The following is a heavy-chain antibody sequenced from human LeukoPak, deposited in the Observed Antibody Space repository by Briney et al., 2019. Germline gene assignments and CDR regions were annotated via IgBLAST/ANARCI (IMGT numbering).Heavy chain of an antibody. J-gene: IGHJ4*02. CDR2: INHSGST. CDR1: GGSFSGYY. V-gene: IGHV4-34*01. Sequence: SETLSLTCAVYGGSFSGYYWSWIRQPPGKGLEWIGEINHSGSTNYNPSLKSRVTISVDTSKNQFSLKLSSVTAADTAVYHCARRREQQLVRGRLSGTRYFDFWGQGTLVTVSS. CDR3: ARRREQQLVRGRLSGTRYFDF. D-gene: IGHD6-13*01.